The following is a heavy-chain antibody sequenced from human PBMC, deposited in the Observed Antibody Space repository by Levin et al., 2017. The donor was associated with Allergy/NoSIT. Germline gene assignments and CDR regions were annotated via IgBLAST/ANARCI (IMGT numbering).Heavy chain of an antibody. CDR1: GLTFTNYW. D-gene: IGHD3-16*01. Sequence: AGGSLRLSCVVSGLTFTNYWMHWVRQAPGKGLEWVSRINPDGSFTNYADSVKGRFTISRDNAKNTVHLQMDSLRGDDTATYYCAANTGNWGQGTRVTVSS. CDR2: INPDGSFT. V-gene: IGHV3-74*01. J-gene: IGHJ4*02. CDR3: AANTGN.